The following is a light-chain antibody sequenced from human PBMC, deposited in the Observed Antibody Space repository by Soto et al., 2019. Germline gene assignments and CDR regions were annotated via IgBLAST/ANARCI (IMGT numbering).Light chain of an antibody. V-gene: IGKV1-6*01. CDR1: QGIKND. J-gene: IGKJ1*01. Sequence: AITMTQSPSSLSASVGDRVTITCRASQGIKNDLGWYQQKPGKAPKLLIYAASSLQSGVPSRFSGSGSGTDFTLTISSLQPDDFATYYFLQDNTYPLTFGQGTKVEIK. CDR2: AAS. CDR3: LQDNTYPLT.